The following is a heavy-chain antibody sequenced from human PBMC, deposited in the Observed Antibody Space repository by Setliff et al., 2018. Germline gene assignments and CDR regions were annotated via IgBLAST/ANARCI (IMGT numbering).Heavy chain of an antibody. Sequence: SETLSLTCTVSGGSINSYYWSWIRQPAGKGLEWIGRIYTSGSTNYNPSLKSRITMSIDTSKNQFSLKLSSVTAADTAVYYCARGEGCNDGICLYQFDYWAQGTLVTVSS. J-gene: IGHJ4*02. D-gene: IGHD2-8*01. CDR2: IYTSGST. CDR3: ARGEGCNDGICLYQFDY. V-gene: IGHV4-4*07. CDR1: GGSINSYY.